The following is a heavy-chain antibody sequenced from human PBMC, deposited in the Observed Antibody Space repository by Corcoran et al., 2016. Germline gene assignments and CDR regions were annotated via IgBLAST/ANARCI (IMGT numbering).Heavy chain of an antibody. CDR2: MNSNSGNT. D-gene: IGHD6-19*01. J-gene: IGHJ5*02. V-gene: IGHV1-8*01. CDR1: GYTFINHD. CDR3: KRGSGHDGRDWFDP. Sequence: QVQLVQSGAEVKKPGASVKVSCKASGYTFINHDINWVRQATGQGLEWMGWMNSNSGNTGYAQMFQGRVTMTRDTSIDTAYFELRSLRYDDTAVFFCKRGSGHDGRDWFDPWGQGTAVIVSS.